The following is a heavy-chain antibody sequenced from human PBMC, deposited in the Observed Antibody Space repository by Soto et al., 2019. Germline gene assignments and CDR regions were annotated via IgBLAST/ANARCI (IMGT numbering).Heavy chain of an antibody. Sequence: QVQLVQSGAEVKKPGASVKVSCKASGYTFGIYSITWVRQAPGQGLEWLGGINTYSGKTYYAQKVQGRVTLTTDTTTSTAYMDMRGLRSDDTAVYYCARGYGDSFSSAGFDYWGQGNMCGVSS. CDR1: GYTFGIYS. D-gene: IGHD5-18*01. CDR3: ARGYGDSFSSAGFDY. J-gene: IGHJ4*02. V-gene: IGHV1-18*01. CDR2: INTYSGKT.